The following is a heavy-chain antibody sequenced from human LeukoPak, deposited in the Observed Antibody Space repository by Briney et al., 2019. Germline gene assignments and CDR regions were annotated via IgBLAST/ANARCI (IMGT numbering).Heavy chain of an antibody. V-gene: IGHV1-2*02. CDR1: GYPFTGYY. D-gene: IGHD3-3*01. Sequence: GASVKVSCKASGYPFTGYYMHWVRQAPGQGLEWMGWINPNSGGTNYAQKFQGRVTMTRDTSISTAYMELSRLRSDDTAVYYCARDAGTTIFGYYYYMDVWGRGTTVTVSS. J-gene: IGHJ6*03. CDR2: INPNSGGT. CDR3: ARDAGTTIFGYYYYMDV.